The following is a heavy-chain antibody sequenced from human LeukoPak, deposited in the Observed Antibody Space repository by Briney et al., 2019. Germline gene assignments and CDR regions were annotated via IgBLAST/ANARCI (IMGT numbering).Heavy chain of an antibody. V-gene: IGHV3-7*01. CDR1: GFTLSSYW. Sequence: QPGGSLRLSCAVSGFTLSSYWMSWVRQAPGKGLEWVANIKQDGSEKYYVDSVKGRFTISRDNAKNSLYLQMNSLRAEDTAVYYCAREYGDYPFDYWGQGTLVTVSS. J-gene: IGHJ4*02. CDR3: AREYGDYPFDY. D-gene: IGHD4-17*01. CDR2: IKQDGSEK.